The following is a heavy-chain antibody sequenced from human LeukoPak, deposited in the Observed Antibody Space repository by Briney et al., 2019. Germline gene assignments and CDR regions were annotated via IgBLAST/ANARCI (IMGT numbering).Heavy chain of an antibody. V-gene: IGHV1-8*01. CDR1: GYTFTSYD. J-gene: IGHJ4*02. CDR3: ARGHYDFWSGYLHYFDY. D-gene: IGHD3-3*01. Sequence: ASVKVSCKASGYTFTSYDINWVRQATGQVLEWMGWMNPNSGNTGYAQKFQGRVTMTRNTSISTAYMELSSLRSEDTAVYYCARGHYDFWSGYLHYFDYWGQGTLVTVSS. CDR2: MNPNSGNT.